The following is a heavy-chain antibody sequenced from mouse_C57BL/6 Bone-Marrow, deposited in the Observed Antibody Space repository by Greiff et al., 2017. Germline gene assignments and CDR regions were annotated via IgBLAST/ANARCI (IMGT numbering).Heavy chain of an antibody. CDR3: AYGNYGGFDY. J-gene: IGHJ2*01. CDR1: GYTFTSYW. CDR2: IDPSDSYT. D-gene: IGHD2-1*01. Sequence: QVQLQQPGAELVRPGTSVKLSCKASGYTFTSYWMPWVKQRPGQGLEWIGVIDPSDSYTNYNQKFQGKATLTVDTSSSTAYMQLSSLTSEDSAVYYCAYGNYGGFDYWGQGTTLTVSS. V-gene: IGHV1-59*01.